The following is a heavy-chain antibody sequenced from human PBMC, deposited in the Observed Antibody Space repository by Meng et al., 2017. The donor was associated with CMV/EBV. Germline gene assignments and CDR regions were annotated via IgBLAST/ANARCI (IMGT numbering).Heavy chain of an antibody. J-gene: IGHJ6*02. Sequence: SETLSLTCTVSGYSISSCYYWGWLRQPPGKGLEWIGSIYHSGSTYYNPSLKSRVTISVDTSKNQFSLKLSSVTAADTAVYYCARDWPPRYCSSTSCYKEDYYYYGMDVWGQGTTVTVSS. CDR3: ARDWPPRYCSSTSCYKEDYYYYGMDV. CDR2: IYHSGST. CDR1: GYSISSCYY. D-gene: IGHD2-2*01. V-gene: IGHV4-38-2*02.